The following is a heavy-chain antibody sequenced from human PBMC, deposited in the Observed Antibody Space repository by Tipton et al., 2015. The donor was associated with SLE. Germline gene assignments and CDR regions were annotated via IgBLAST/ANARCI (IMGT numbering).Heavy chain of an antibody. CDR2: IYYSGST. CDR3: ARVEMAPKAAFDI. J-gene: IGHJ3*02. CDR1: GGSISSHY. Sequence: TLSLTCTVSGGSISSHYWSWIRQPPGKGLEWIGYIYYSGSTNYNPSLKSRVTISVDTSKNQFSLKLSSVTAADTAVYYCARVEMAPKAAFDIWGQGTMVTVSS. V-gene: IGHV4-59*11. D-gene: IGHD5-24*01.